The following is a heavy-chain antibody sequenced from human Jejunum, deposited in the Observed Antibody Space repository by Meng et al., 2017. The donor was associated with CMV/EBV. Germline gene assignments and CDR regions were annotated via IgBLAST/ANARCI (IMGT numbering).Heavy chain of an antibody. D-gene: IGHD3-10*01. Sequence: FTVSNYPMSGVRQATGKGLEWISYISSDSTYLPYADSVKGRFTISRDNAETSLYLQLNSLRAEDTAVYYCAILGGGSYISRAFDIWGHGTRVTVSS. V-gene: IGHV3-21*01. CDR2: ISSDSTYL. J-gene: IGHJ3*02. CDR1: FTVSNYP. CDR3: AILGGGSYISRAFDI.